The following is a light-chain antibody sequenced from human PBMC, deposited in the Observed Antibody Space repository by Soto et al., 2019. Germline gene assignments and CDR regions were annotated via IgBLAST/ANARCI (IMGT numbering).Light chain of an antibody. Sequence: EIVLTQSPGTLSLSPGERATLSCRASQSVSSSYLAWYQQKPGQAPRLLIYGASSRATGIPDRFSGSGSGTDFTLTISRLEPEDFAVYYCQQYGSSLPITFXQGTRLEIK. V-gene: IGKV3-20*01. CDR3: QQYGSSLPIT. CDR2: GAS. J-gene: IGKJ5*01. CDR1: QSVSSSY.